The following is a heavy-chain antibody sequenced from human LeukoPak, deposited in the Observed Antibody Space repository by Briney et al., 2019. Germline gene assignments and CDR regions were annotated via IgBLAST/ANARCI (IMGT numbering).Heavy chain of an antibody. V-gene: IGHV3-48*03. CDR2: ISSSGSTI. CDR1: GFTFSSYE. CDR3: AREYRYLIAATHFDY. Sequence: PGGSLRLSCAASGFTFSSYEMNWARQAPGKGLEWVSYISSSGSTIYYADSVKGRFTISRDNAKNSLYLQMNSLRAEDTAVYYCAREYRYLIAATHFDYWGQGTLVTVSS. J-gene: IGHJ4*02. D-gene: IGHD6-13*01.